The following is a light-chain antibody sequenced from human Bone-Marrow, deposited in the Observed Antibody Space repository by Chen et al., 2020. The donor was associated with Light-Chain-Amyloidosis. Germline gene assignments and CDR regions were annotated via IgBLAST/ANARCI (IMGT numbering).Light chain of an antibody. CDR2: GAS. CDR1: QSVSSN. Sequence: EIVMTQSPATLSVSPGERATLSCRASQSVSSNLAWYQQKPGQAPRLLIYGASTRATGIPARFSGSGSGTDFTLTISSLEPEDFAVYYCQQRSTWPLTFGGGIKVEIK. V-gene: IGKV3-11*01. J-gene: IGKJ4*01. CDR3: QQRSTWPLT.